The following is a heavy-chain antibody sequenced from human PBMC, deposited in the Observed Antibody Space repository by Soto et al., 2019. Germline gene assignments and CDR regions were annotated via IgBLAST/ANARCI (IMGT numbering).Heavy chain of an antibody. J-gene: IGHJ4*02. Sequence: PSETLSLTCTVSGGSISSSSYYWGWIRQPPGKGLEWIGSIYYSGSTYYNPSLKSRVTISVDTSKNQFSLKLSSVTAADTAVYYCATAFSYYYDSSGPGGFDYWGQGTLVTVSS. D-gene: IGHD3-22*01. V-gene: IGHV4-39*01. CDR2: IYYSGST. CDR3: ATAFSYYYDSSGPGGFDY. CDR1: GGSISSSSYY.